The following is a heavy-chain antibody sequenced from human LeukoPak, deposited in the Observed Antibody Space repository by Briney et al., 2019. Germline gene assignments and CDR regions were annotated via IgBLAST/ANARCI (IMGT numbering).Heavy chain of an antibody. D-gene: IGHD6-13*01. V-gene: IGHV3-30-3*01. CDR1: GFTFSTYW. CDR2: ISYDGSNK. CDR3: ARDSPSSSWYYFDY. Sequence: GGSLRLSCAASGFTFSTYWMSWVRQAPGKGLEWVAVISYDGSNKYYADSVKGRFTISRDNSKNTLYLQMNSLRAEDTAVYYCARDSPSSSWYYFDYWGQGTLVTVSS. J-gene: IGHJ4*02.